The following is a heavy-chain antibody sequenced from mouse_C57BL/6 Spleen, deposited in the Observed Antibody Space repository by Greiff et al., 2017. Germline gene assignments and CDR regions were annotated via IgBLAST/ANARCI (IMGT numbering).Heavy chain of an antibody. J-gene: IGHJ4*01. CDR3: AREGGLGAMDY. V-gene: IGHV1-55*01. Sequence: QVHVKQPGAELVKPGASVKLSCKASGYTFTSYWMHWVKQRPGRGLEWIGDINPGSGSTNYNEKFKSKATLTVDTTSSTAYMQLSSLASEDSAVYDCAREGGLGAMDYWGQGTSVTVSS. D-gene: IGHD3-3*01. CDR2: INPGSGST. CDR1: GYTFTSYW.